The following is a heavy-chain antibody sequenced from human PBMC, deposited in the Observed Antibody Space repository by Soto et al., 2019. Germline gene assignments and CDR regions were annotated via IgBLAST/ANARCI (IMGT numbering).Heavy chain of an antibody. CDR2: IKGDGSST. D-gene: IGHD1-1*01. V-gene: IGHV3-74*01. Sequence: EVQLVESGGGLVQPGGSLRLSCAASGFTFSNYWMHWVRQVPGKGLVWVARIKGDGSSTNYADSVKGRFTISRVNAKNKRFAQMNSLTAEDTAVYSCARGIPGHYAFEAGGQGPMVAVSS. J-gene: IGHJ3*01. CDR1: GFTFSNYW. CDR3: ARGIPGHYAFEA.